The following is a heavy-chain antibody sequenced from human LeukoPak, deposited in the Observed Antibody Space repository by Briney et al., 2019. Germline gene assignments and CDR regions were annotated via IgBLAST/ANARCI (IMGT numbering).Heavy chain of an antibody. J-gene: IGHJ4*02. CDR3: SKDVNSHCRGDCSDY. D-gene: IGHD2-15*01. V-gene: IGHV3-30*02. Sequence: GSLRLSCAASGFTFSKYGMHWVRQAPGKGLEWVAFIRHDGSNKYYAEFVKGRFTISRDNSKNTVDLQMHSLRLEDTAIYYCSKDVNSHCRGDCSDYWGQGTLVIVSS. CDR1: GFTFSKYG. CDR2: IRHDGSNK.